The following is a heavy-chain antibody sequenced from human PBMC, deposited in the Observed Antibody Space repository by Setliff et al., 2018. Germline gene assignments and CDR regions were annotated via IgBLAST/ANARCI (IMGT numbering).Heavy chain of an antibody. CDR3: ARRGPIADPTVYYYYMDV. J-gene: IGHJ6*03. CDR1: GFTFSIYW. D-gene: IGHD2-15*01. Sequence: LRLSCAASGFTFSIYWMTWVRQAPGKGPEWVANVKQDGSDKYYVDSVKGRFTISRDNAKNSLYLLMNSLRAEDTAVYYCARRGPIADPTVYYYYMDVWGKGTTVTVSS. V-gene: IGHV3-7*03. CDR2: VKQDGSDK.